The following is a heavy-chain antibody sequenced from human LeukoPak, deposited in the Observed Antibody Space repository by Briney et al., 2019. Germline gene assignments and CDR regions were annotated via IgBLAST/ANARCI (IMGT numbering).Heavy chain of an antibody. Sequence: ASVKVSCKASGGTFSSYAISWVRQAPGQGLEWMGRIIPIFGTANYAQKFQGRVTITTDESTSTAYMVLSSLRSEDTAVYYCARHPVGSGYYYSPFQHWGQGTLVTVSS. CDR1: GGTFSSYA. J-gene: IGHJ1*01. CDR2: IIPIFGTA. V-gene: IGHV1-69*05. D-gene: IGHD3-22*01. CDR3: ARHPVGSGYYYSPFQH.